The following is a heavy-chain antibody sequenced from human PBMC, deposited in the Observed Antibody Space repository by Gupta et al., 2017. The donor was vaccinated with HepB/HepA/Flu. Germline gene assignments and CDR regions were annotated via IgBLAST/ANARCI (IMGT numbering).Heavy chain of an antibody. V-gene: IGHV3-21*06. Sequence: EVQLVESGGGLVKPGGSLRLSCAASGFTFSSNSMNWVRQAPGKGLEWVSSISSSSSYIYYADSVKGRFTISRDNAKNSLYLQANSLRAEDTAVYYCAREPRLSGSSGYFMDVWGKGTTVTVSS. CDR3: AREPRLSGSSGYFMDV. CDR1: GFTFSSNS. CDR2: ISSSSSYI. D-gene: IGHD3-22*01. J-gene: IGHJ6*03.